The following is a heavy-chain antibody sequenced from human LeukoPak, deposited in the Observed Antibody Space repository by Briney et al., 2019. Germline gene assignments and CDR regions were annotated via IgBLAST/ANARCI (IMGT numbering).Heavy chain of an antibody. CDR3: ARDPSTNRGSGYYTGVVY. CDR2: IYHSGST. J-gene: IGHJ4*02. D-gene: IGHD3-22*01. CDR1: GGSISSGGYY. Sequence: PSQTLSLTCTVSGGSISSGGYYWSWIRQPPGKGLEWIGYIYHSGSTYYNPSLKSRATISVDRSKNQFSLKLSSVTAADTAVYYCARDPSTNRGSGYYTGVVYWGQGTLVTVSS. V-gene: IGHV4-30-2*01.